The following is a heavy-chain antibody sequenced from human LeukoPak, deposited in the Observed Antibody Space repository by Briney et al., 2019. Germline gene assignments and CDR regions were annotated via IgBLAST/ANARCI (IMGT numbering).Heavy chain of an antibody. CDR3: ARTPTSAWPDVGDY. J-gene: IGHJ4*02. Sequence: PGGSLRLSCVASGFTFRNYWMSWVRQAPGKGLEWVANTKEDGSEQYYIDSVEGRFTISRDNAKNSLYLQMNGLGAEDTAVYYCARTPTSAWPDVGDYWGQGTLVTVSS. CDR1: GFTFRNYW. CDR2: TKEDGSEQ. D-gene: IGHD6-19*01. V-gene: IGHV3-7*01.